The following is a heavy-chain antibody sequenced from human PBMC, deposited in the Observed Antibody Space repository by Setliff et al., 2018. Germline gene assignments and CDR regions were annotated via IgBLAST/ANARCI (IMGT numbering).Heavy chain of an antibody. CDR3: ARHVGTRSRGYNYYYYFMDV. CDR2: AYYNGDS. V-gene: IGHV4-39*01. CDR1: GGSLSGSLRGYAVF. D-gene: IGHD3-10*01. Sequence: PSETLSLTCTVSGGSLSGSLRGYAVFWGWIRQSPGKELEWIGSAYYNGDSYYNPSLKSRVTMSVDTSRNQFSLHLISVTAADTDVYYCARHVGTRSRGYNYYYYFMDVWGKGTTVTVSS. J-gene: IGHJ6*03.